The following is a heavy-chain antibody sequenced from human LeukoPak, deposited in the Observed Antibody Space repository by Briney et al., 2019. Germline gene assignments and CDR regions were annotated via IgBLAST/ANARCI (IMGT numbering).Heavy chain of an antibody. V-gene: IGHV3-23*01. J-gene: IGHJ4*02. CDR1: GFTFSSYA. CDR3: AKGVSYDADSSCHY. D-gene: IGHD3-22*01. Sequence: GGSLRLSCAASGFTFSSYAMTWVRQAPGKGLEWVSVISGSGGNTYSADSVKGRFTISRDNSKNTLYLQMNSLRAEDTAVYHCAKGVSYDADSSCHYWGQGTLVTVSS. CDR2: ISGSGGNT.